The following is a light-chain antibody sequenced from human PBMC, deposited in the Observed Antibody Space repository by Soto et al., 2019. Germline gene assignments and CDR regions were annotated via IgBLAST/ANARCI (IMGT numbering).Light chain of an antibody. CDR2: EVT. CDR1: SGDIGGYNY. Sequence: QSVLTQPASVSGSPGQSITISCTGTSGDIGGYNYVSWYQQHPGKAPKLLISEVTNRPSGVSNRFSGSKSGNTASLTISGLQAEDEADYYCSSYTTRRSYVFGTGTKVTVL. CDR3: SSYTTRRSYV. V-gene: IGLV2-14*01. J-gene: IGLJ1*01.